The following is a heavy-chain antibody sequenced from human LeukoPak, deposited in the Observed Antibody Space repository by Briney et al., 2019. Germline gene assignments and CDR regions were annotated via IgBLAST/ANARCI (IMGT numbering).Heavy chain of an antibody. J-gene: IGHJ4*02. Sequence: SETLSLTCTVSGGSISSSSYYWGWIRQPPGKGLEWIGSIYYSGSTYYNPSLKSRVTISVDTSKNQFSLKLSSVTAADTAEYYCARHHTMATVIPRGYYFDYWGQGTLVTVSS. V-gene: IGHV4-39*01. CDR1: GGSISSSSYY. CDR2: IYYSGST. CDR3: ARHHTMATVIPRGYYFDY. D-gene: IGHD4-11*01.